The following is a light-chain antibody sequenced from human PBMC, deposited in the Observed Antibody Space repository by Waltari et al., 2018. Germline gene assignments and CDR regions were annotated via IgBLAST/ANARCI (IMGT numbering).Light chain of an antibody. CDR3: QSYDTSLSVV. CDR2: GST. CDR1: GSNLGAGSA. V-gene: IGLV1-40*01. J-gene: IGLJ3*02. Sequence: QSVLTQPPSVSAAPGQRVTIPCPGRGSNLGAGSASHWYHQLPRAAPKLLIYGSTSRPLGVPDRFFGSTSGTSASLAITGLQAEDEADYYCQSYDTSLSVVFGGGTKLTVL.